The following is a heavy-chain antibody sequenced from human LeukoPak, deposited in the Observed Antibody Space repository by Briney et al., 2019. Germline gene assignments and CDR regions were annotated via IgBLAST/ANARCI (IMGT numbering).Heavy chain of an antibody. CDR2: ISAYNGNT. J-gene: IGHJ4*02. V-gene: IGHV1-18*01. CDR1: GGTFSSYG. CDR3: ARVTYYYDSSGYYFRIIDY. D-gene: IGHD3-22*01. Sequence: ASVKVSCKASGGTFSSYGISWVRQAPGQGLEWMGWISAYNGNTNYAQKLQGRVTMTTDTSTSTAYMELRSLRSDDTAVYYCARVTYYYDSSGYYFRIIDYWGQGTLVTVSS.